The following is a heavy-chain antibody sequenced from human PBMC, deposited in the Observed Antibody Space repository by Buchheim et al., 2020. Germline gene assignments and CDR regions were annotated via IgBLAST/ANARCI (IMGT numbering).Heavy chain of an antibody. Sequence: EVQLLESGGGLVQPGGSLRLSCAASGFTFSSYAMSWVRQAPGKGLEWVSAISGSGGSTYSADSVKGRFTISRDNSKTTLYLQMNSLRAEDTAVYYCASRGVIVVVPAAISFDYWGQGTL. D-gene: IGHD2-2*01. V-gene: IGHV3-23*01. CDR2: ISGSGGST. J-gene: IGHJ4*02. CDR3: ASRGVIVVVPAAISFDY. CDR1: GFTFSSYA.